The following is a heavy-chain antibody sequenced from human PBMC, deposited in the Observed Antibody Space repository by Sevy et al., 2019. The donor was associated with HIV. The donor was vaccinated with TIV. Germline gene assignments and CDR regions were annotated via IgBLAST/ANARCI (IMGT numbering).Heavy chain of an antibody. D-gene: IGHD3-16*01. V-gene: IGHV3-33*01. J-gene: IGHJ4*02. CDR1: GFTFSSYA. CDR3: AREYDRGSFDY. CDR2: IWSDGAYQ. Sequence: GGSLRLSCAAAGFTFSSYAMHWVRQAPGKGLEWVAIIWSDGAYQYHGDSVKGRFTISRDNSKNTLYLQMNSLRVEDTAVYYCAREYDRGSFDYWGQGTLVTVSS.